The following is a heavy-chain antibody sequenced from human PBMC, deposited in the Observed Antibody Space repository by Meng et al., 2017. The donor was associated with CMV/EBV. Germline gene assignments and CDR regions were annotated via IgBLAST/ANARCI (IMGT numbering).Heavy chain of an antibody. D-gene: IGHD6-13*01. CDR2: IYYSGST. CDR3: ARDRGYSSSWRRGYYGMDV. V-gene: IGHV4-61*01. CDR1: GGSASSGSYY. J-gene: IGHJ6*02. Sequence: SETLSLTCTVSGGSASSGSYYWSWIRQPPGKGLEWIGYIYYSGSTNYNPSLKSRVTISVDTSKNQFSLKLSSVTAADTAVYYCARDRGYSSSWRRGYYGMDVWGQGTTVTVSS.